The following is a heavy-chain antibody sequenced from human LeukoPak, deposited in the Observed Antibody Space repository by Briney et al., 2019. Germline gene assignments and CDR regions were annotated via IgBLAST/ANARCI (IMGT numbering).Heavy chain of an antibody. J-gene: IGHJ4*02. CDR2: ISWHSGSI. D-gene: IGHD2-2*01. CDR3: VSFYETY. V-gene: IGHV3-9*01. CDR1: GFTFHDYA. Sequence: PGGSLRLSCAASGFTFHDYAMHWVRQAPGKGLEWVSGISWHSGSIGYADSVKGRFTISRDNAKNTVYLQMNNLRVEDTAVYYCVSFYETYWGRGTLVTVSS.